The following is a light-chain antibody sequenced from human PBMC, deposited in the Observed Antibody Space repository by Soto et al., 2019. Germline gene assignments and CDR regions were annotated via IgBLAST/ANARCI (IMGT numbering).Light chain of an antibody. CDR3: SSYTRSSTSYV. Sequence: QSALTQPAAVSGSPGQSITISCTGTSSDVGGYNYVSWYQQHPGKAPKLMIFDVSNRPSGVSNRFSGSKSGNTASLTISGLQAEDEADYYCSSYTRSSTSYVFGGGTKLTVL. V-gene: IGLV2-14*03. CDR1: SSDVGGYNY. J-gene: IGLJ1*01. CDR2: DVS.